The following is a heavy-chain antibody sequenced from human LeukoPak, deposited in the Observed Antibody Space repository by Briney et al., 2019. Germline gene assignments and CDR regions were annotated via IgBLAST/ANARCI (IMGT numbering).Heavy chain of an antibody. CDR2: INPNSGGT. Sequence: ASVKVSCKASGYTFTGYYMHWVRQAPGQGLEWMGWINPNSGGTNYAQKFQGWVTMTRGTSISTAYMELSRLRSDDTAVYYCARDLGIAAAAYFDYWGQGTLVTVSS. J-gene: IGHJ4*02. V-gene: IGHV1-2*04. CDR1: GYTFTGYY. CDR3: ARDLGIAAAAYFDY. D-gene: IGHD6-13*01.